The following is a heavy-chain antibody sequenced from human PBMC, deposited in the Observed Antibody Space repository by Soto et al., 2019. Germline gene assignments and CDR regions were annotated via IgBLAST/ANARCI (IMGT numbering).Heavy chain of an antibody. D-gene: IGHD6-19*01. Sequence: QVQLQQWGAGLLKPSETLSLTCAVYGGSFSGYYWSWIRQPPGKGLECIGEINHSGSTNYNPSLKSRVTISVGTSKNQFSRKLSSVTAADTAVYYCARVRVREYSSGWSQRGCLDYWGQGTMVTVSS. CDR3: ARVRVREYSSGWSQRGCLDY. V-gene: IGHV4-34*01. J-gene: IGHJ4*02. CDR1: GGSFSGYY. CDR2: INHSGST.